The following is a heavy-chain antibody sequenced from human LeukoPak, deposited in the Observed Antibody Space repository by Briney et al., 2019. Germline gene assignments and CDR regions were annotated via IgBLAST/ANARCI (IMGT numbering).Heavy chain of an antibody. Sequence: SETLSLTCAVYGGSFSGYYWSWIRQPPGKGLEWIGEINHSGSTNYNPSLKSRVTISVDASKNQFSLKLSSVTAADTAVYYCARGSATPMESREIDYWGQGTLVTVSS. J-gene: IGHJ4*02. V-gene: IGHV4-34*01. CDR1: GGSFSGYY. CDR3: ARGSATPMESREIDY. CDR2: INHSGST. D-gene: IGHD3-10*01.